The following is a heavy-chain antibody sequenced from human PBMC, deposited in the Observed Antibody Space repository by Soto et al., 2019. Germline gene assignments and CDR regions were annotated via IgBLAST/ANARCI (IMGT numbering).Heavy chain of an antibody. V-gene: IGHV1-8*01. Sequence: ASVKVSCKASGYTFTSYDINWVRQATGQGLEWMGWMNPNSGNTGYAQKFQGRVTMTRNTSISTAYMELSSLRSEDTAVYYCARGIKVTGITGMLVYYFDYWGQGTLVTVSS. J-gene: IGHJ4*02. CDR1: GYTFTSYD. CDR2: MNPNSGNT. CDR3: ARGIKVTGITGMLVYYFDY. D-gene: IGHD1-20*01.